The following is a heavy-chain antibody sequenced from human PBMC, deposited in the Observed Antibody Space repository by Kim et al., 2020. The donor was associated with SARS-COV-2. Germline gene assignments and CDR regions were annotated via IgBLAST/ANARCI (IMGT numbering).Heavy chain of an antibody. CDR2: IIPILIIA. D-gene: IGHD1-1*01. J-gene: IGHJ4*02. Sequence: SVTVSCKASGGTFSSYAINWVRQAPGQGLEWMGKIIPILIIANYAQKFQGRVTITADKSTSTAYMELNSLRSEDTAVYFCARDLGVEYDASLAYWGQGTLVTVSS. V-gene: IGHV1-69*04. CDR3: ARDLGVEYDASLAY. CDR1: GGTFSSYA.